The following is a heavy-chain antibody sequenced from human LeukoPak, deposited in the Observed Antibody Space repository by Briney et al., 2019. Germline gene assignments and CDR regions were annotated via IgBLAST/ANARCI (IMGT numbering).Heavy chain of an antibody. D-gene: IGHD1-26*01. CDR1: GFTFSSYA. CDR3: AKGRYSGSYYNWFDP. J-gene: IGHJ5*02. V-gene: IGHV3-23*01. Sequence: GGSLRLSCAASGFTFSSYAMSWVRQAPGKGLEWVSAISGSGGRTYYADSVKGRFTISRDTSKNTLYLQMNSLRAEDTAVYYCAKGRYSGSYYNWFDPWGQGTLVTVSS. CDR2: ISGSGGRT.